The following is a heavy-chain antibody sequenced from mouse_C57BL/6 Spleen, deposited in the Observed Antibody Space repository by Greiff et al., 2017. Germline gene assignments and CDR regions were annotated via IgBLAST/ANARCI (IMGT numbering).Heavy chain of an antibody. CDR3: ARHGGSSYYYAMDY. V-gene: IGHV5-15*01. Sequence: EVQLVESGGGLVQPGGSLKLSCAASGFTFSDYGMAWVRQAPRKGPEWVAFISNLAYSIYYADTVTGRFTISRENAKNTLYLEMSSLRSEDTAMYYCARHGGSSYYYAMDYWGQGTSVTVSS. J-gene: IGHJ4*01. CDR2: ISNLAYSI. CDR1: GFTFSDYG. D-gene: IGHD1-1*02.